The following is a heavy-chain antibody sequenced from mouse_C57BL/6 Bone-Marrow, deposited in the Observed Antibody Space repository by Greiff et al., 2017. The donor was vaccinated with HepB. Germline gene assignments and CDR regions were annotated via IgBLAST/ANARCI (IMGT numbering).Heavy chain of an antibody. CDR1: GYTFTSYW. CDR3: ARYYYDGYCYYAMDY. J-gene: IGHJ4*01. V-gene: IGHV1-64*01. Sequence: QVQLQQPGAELVKPGASVKLSCKASGYTFTSYWMHWVKQRPGQGLEWIGMIHPNSGSTNYNEKFKSKATLTVDKSSSTAYMQLSSLTSEDSAVYYCARYYYDGYCYYAMDYWGQGTSVTVSS. D-gene: IGHD2-3*01. CDR2: IHPNSGST.